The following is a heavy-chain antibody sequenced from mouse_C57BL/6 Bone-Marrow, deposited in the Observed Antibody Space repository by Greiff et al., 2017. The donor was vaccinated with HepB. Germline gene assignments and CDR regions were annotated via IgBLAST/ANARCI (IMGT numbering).Heavy chain of an antibody. J-gene: IGHJ3*01. CDR1: GSTFTDYE. Sequence: VQLQQSGAELVRPGASVTLSCKASGSTFTDYEMHWVKQTPVHGLEWIGAIDPETGGTAYNQKFQGKAILTADKSSSTAYMELRSLPSEDSAVEYCTRRTGDSSGYVLAWFAYWGQGTLGTVSA. D-gene: IGHD3-2*02. V-gene: IGHV1-15*01. CDR2: IDPETGGT. CDR3: TRRTGDSSGYVLAWFAY.